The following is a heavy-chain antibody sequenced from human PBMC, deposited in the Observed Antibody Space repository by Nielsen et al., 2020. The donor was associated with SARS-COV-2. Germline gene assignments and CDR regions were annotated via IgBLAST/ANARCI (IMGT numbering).Heavy chain of an antibody. V-gene: IGHV4-34*01. Sequence: PGKGLEWIGEINHSGSTNYNPSLKSRVTISVDTSKNQFSLKLSSVTAADTAVYYCARYLVATVTGRGYFDYWGQGTLVTVSS. CDR2: INHSGST. J-gene: IGHJ4*02. D-gene: IGHD4-17*01. CDR3: ARYLVATVTGRGYFDY.